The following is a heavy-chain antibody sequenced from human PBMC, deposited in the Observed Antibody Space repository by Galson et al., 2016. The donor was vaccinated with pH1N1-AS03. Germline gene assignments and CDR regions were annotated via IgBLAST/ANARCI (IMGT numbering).Heavy chain of an antibody. CDR2: LKNRENGRTT. V-gene: IGHV3-15*01. D-gene: IGHD4-17*01. J-gene: IGHJ3*02. CDR3: TTDDYGDYRGTGAGTNDAFDR. Sequence: SLRLSCAASGFTFSNAWMSWVRQAPGKGLEWVGLLKNRENGRTTDYAAPVKGRFTISRDDSKNTLYLQMNSLKTEDTAVYYCTTDDYGDYRGTGAGTNDAFDRWGQGTMVTVSS. CDR1: GFTFSNAW.